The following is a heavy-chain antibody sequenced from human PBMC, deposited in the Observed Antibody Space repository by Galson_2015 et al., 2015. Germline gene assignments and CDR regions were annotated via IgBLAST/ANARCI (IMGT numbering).Heavy chain of an antibody. CDR2: IWYDGSNK. V-gene: IGHV3-33*01. CDR1: GFTFSSYG. Sequence: SLRLSCAASGFTFSSYGMHWVRQAPGKGLEWVAVIWYDGSNKYYADSVKGRFTISRDNSENTLYLQMNSLRAEDTAVYYCARGYVVVVADRSPIDYWGQGTLVTVSS. D-gene: IGHD2-15*01. CDR3: ARGYVVVVADRSPIDY. J-gene: IGHJ4*02.